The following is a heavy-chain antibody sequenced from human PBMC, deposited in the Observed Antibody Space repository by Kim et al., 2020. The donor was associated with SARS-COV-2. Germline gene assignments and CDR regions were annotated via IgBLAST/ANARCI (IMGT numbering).Heavy chain of an antibody. Sequence: KSRVTISVDTSKNQFSLKLSSVTAADTAVYYCARHCLAMVNGFGRRWFDPWGQGTLVTVSS. D-gene: IGHD5-18*01. V-gene: IGHV4-39*01. J-gene: IGHJ5*02. CDR3: ARHCLAMVNGFGRRWFDP.